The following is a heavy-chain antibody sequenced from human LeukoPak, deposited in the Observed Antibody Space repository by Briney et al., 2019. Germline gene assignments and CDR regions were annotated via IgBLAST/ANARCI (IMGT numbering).Heavy chain of an antibody. CDR3: ARAEGIAASGD. CDR1: GFTFRNYG. V-gene: IGHV3-30*03. Sequence: PGGPLRLSCAASGFTFRNYGMHWVRQAPGKGLEWVAVISYGGNYKFYADSLKGRFTISRDTSRDTLYLQMNSLRAEDTAVYYCARAEGIAASGDWGQGTLVTVSS. D-gene: IGHD6-13*01. J-gene: IGHJ4*02. CDR2: ISYGGNYK.